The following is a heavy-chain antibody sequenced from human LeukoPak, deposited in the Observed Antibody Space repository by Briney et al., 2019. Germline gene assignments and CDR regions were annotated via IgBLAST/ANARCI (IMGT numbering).Heavy chain of an antibody. Sequence: SETLSLTCAVYGGSFSGYYWSWIRQPPGKGLEWIGEINHSGSTNYNPSLKSRVAISVDTSKNQFSLKLSSVTAADTAVYYCARLLWRSSSWARANMDVWGKGTTVTVSS. D-gene: IGHD6-13*01. CDR1: GGSFSGYY. V-gene: IGHV4-34*01. CDR3: ARLLWRSSSWARANMDV. CDR2: INHSGST. J-gene: IGHJ6*03.